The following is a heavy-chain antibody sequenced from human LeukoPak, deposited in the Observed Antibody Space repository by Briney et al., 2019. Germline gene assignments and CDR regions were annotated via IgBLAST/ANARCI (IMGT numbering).Heavy chain of an antibody. CDR3: ARGRPDRGSYMYLDY. V-gene: IGHV4-34*01. CDR1: GGSFSGYY. CDR2: INHSGST. Sequence: NPSEILSLTCAVYGGSFSGYYWSWIRQPPGKGLEWIGEINHSGSTNYNPSLKSRVTISVDTSKNQFSLKLSSVTAADTAVYYCARGRPDRGSYMYLDYWGQGTLVTVSS. D-gene: IGHD1-26*01. J-gene: IGHJ4*02.